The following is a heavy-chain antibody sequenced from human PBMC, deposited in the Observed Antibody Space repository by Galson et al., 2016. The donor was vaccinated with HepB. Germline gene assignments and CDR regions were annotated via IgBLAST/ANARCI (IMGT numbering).Heavy chain of an antibody. CDR3: ARHSGSSLTYFDY. D-gene: IGHD1-26*01. CDR2: IYPGDSDT. CDR1: GYILSNYW. J-gene: IGHJ4*02. V-gene: IGHV5-51*01. Sequence: QSGAEVKKPGESLKISCKGSGYILSNYWIAWVRQMPGKGLEWMGMIYPGDSDTRYSPSFQGQVTISADKSINTAYLQWSSLKASDTAMYYCARHSGSSLTYFDYWGQGTLVTVSS.